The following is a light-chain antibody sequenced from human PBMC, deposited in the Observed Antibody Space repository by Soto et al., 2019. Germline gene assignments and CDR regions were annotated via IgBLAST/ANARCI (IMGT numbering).Light chain of an antibody. CDR1: SSDIGDYNF. V-gene: IGLV2-14*03. Sequence: QSALTQPASVSGTPRQSITISCTGTSSDIGDYNFVSWYQQHPGKAPKLMIYDVTHRPSGVSDRFSGSKSGNTASLTISGLQTEDEADYYCSSYTITSTHVLFGGGTKLTVL. CDR2: DVT. CDR3: SSYTITSTHVL. J-gene: IGLJ2*01.